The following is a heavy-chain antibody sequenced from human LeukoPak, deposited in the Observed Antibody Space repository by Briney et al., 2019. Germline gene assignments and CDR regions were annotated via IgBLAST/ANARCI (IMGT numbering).Heavy chain of an antibody. V-gene: IGHV1-24*01. CDR1: RYTLTELS. CDR3: ATAEYVPWYFDL. Sequence: ASVKVSCKVSRYTLTELSMHWVRQAPGKGLEWMGGFDPEVGETIYAQKFQGRVTMTEDTSTDTAYMELSSLRSEDTAVYYCATAEYVPWYFDLWGRGTLVTVSS. CDR2: FDPEVGET. J-gene: IGHJ2*01. D-gene: IGHD6-6*01.